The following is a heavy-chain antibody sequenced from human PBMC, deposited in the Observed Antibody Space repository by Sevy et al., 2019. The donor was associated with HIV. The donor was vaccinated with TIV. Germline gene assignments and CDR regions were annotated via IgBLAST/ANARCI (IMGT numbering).Heavy chain of an antibody. CDR3: ARSYGSFGFDS. J-gene: IGHJ4*02. CDR1: GFTFSNYY. Sequence: GGSLRLSCAASGFTFSNYYMSWIRQAPGKGLEWVSYSSSSGSTVSYRDSVRGRFTISRDNAKNTVSLQMNSLRAEDTAVYYCARSYGSFGFDSWGQGTLVTVSS. V-gene: IGHV3-11*01. D-gene: IGHD3-16*02. CDR2: SSSSGSTV.